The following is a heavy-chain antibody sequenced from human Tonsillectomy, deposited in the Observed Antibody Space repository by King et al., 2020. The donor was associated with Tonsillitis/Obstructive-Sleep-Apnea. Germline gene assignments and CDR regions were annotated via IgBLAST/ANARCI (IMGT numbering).Heavy chain of an antibody. Sequence: QLQESGPGLVKPSETLSLTCSVSGGSISTYYWSWIRQPPGKGLEWIGYIYYTGSSSYNPSLMSRVTMSVDTSKNEFSLRLTSVTAADTAVYYCARVSTSYYFDYGGRGALVTVSS. CDR1: GGSISTYY. CDR2: IYYTGSS. CDR3: ARVSTSYYFDY. V-gene: IGHV4-59*13. J-gene: IGHJ4*02.